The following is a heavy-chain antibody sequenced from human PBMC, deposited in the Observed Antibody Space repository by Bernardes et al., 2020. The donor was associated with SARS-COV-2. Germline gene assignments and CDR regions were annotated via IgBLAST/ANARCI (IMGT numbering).Heavy chain of an antibody. CDR2: ISSSSSYI. V-gene: IGHV3-21*01. J-gene: IGHJ6*02. CDR3: ARVKEAIAVAGYYYYYGMDV. D-gene: IGHD6-19*01. CDR1: GFTFSSYS. Sequence: GGSLRLSCAASGFTFSSYSMNWVRQAPGKGLEWVSSISSSSSYIYYADSVKGRFTISRDNAKNSLYLQMNSLRAEDTAVYYCARVKEAIAVAGYYYYYGMDVWGQGTTVTVSS.